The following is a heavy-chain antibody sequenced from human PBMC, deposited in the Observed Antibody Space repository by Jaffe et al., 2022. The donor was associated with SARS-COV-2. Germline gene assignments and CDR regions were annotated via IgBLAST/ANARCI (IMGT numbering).Heavy chain of an antibody. J-gene: IGHJ4*02. V-gene: IGHV3-48*02. CDR1: GFTFKSYY. D-gene: IGHD6-6*01. Sequence: EVQLVESGGGLVQPGGSLRLSCAGSGFTFKSYYMNWVRQAPGKGLEWVAYINTDSSRIYYASSVKGRFTISRDNVKNSLYLQMNSLRDEDTAVYFCATGSSGWDVDKWGQGTLVIVSP. CDR3: ATGSSGWDVDK. CDR2: INTDSSRI.